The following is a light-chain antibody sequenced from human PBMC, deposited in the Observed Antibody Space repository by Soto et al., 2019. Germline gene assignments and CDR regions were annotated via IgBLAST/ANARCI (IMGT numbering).Light chain of an antibody. CDR2: SAS. Sequence: EIVLTQSPGTLSLSPGERATLSCRASQRVGNNNLAWYQQKPGQAPRLLIHSASSSGTGIPDRFSGSRSGTDFTLIISRLEPDDFAVYCCQKHTAVPLTSVGGT. J-gene: IGKJ4*01. V-gene: IGKV3-20*01. CDR3: QKHTAVPLT. CDR1: QRVGNNN.